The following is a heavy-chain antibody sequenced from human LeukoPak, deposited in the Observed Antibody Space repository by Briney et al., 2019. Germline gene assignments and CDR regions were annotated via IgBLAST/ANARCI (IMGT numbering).Heavy chain of an antibody. J-gene: IGHJ6*02. CDR3: ARGGGIYTGHGMDV. CDR1: GGSVSSGSYY. V-gene: IGHV4-61*01. CDR2: IYYSGST. D-gene: IGHD1-26*01. Sequence: SETLSLTCTVSGGSVSSGSYYWSWIRQPPGKGLEWIGYIYYSGSTNYNPSLKSRVTISVDTSKNQFSLKLSSVTAADTAVYYCARGGGIYTGHGMDVWGQGTTVTVSS.